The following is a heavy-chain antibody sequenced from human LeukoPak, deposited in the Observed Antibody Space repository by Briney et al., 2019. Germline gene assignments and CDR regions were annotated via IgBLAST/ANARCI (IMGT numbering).Heavy chain of an antibody. CDR2: IYYSGST. CDR1: GGSITSSSHY. CDR3: ARPAPVYYYDSSGYYPYYFDY. D-gene: IGHD3-22*01. V-gene: IGHV4-39*01. J-gene: IGHJ4*02. Sequence: SETLSLTCTVSGGSITSSSHYWGWIRQPPGKGLEWIGSIYYSGSTYYNPSLKSRVTISVDTSKNQFSLKLSSVTAADTAVYYCARPAPVYYYDSSGYYPYYFDYWGQGTLVTVSS.